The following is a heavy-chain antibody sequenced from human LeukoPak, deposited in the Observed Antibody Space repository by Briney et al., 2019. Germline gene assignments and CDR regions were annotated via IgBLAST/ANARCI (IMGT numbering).Heavy chain of an antibody. V-gene: IGHV3-23*01. CDR1: GFTFSNYG. CDR2: IRSSGGST. CDR3: AKGGYTSPYDY. D-gene: IGHD2-2*01. Sequence: GGSLRLSCAASGFTFSNYGMTWVRQAPGKGLEWVSTIRSSGGSTYYADSVNGRFTISRDNSKNTLYLQMNSLRAEDTAIYYCAKGGYTSPYDYWGQGTLVTVSS. J-gene: IGHJ4*02.